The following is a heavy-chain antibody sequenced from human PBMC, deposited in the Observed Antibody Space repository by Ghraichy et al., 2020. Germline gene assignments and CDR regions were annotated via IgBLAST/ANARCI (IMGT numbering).Heavy chain of an antibody. D-gene: IGHD3-16*01. V-gene: IGHV3-21*01. CDR1: GLSFSDYN. CDR3: ARVGGDFRFDL. J-gene: IGHJ4*02. Sequence: GGSLRLSCAGSGLSFSDYNMNWVRQAPGKGLEWLSSISSRSDNIHYVGSVKGRFTISRDNAKNSLYLQMSSLRAEDTGIYYCARVGGDFRFDLWGQGTLVTVSS. CDR2: ISSRSDNI.